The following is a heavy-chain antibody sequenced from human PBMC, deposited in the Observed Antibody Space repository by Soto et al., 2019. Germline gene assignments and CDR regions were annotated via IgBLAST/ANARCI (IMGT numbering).Heavy chain of an antibody. Sequence: PWGSLRLSCAASGFTFISYAIILFRHSPFKWLEWVSAISGSGGSTYYADSVKGRFTISRDNSKNTLYLQMNSLRAEDTAVYYCAKGIAAASYYYYYGMDVWGQGTTVTVSS. D-gene: IGHD6-13*01. CDR2: ISGSGGST. J-gene: IGHJ6*02. CDR1: GFTFISYA. CDR3: AKGIAAASYYYYYGMDV. V-gene: IGHV3-23*01.